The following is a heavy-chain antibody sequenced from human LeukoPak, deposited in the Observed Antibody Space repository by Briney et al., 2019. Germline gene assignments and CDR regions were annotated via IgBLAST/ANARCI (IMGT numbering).Heavy chain of an antibody. V-gene: IGHV1-8*03. CDR3: ARGGLTNFDY. D-gene: IGHD1-1*01. CDR1: GYTFTGYY. Sequence: ASVKVSCKASGYTFTGYYMHWVRQAPGQGLEWMGWINPNSGDTGYAQKFQGRVTITRNTSISTAYMELSSLRSEDTAVYYCARGGLTNFDYWGQGTLVTVSS. J-gene: IGHJ4*02. CDR2: INPNSGDT.